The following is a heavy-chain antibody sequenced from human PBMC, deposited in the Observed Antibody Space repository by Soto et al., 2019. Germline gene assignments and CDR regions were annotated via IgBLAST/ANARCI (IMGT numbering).Heavy chain of an antibody. J-gene: IGHJ6*03. D-gene: IGHD1-1*01. CDR1: GFTFSNNW. CDR2: IKQDGSEK. CDR3: ARDNNLGRSYYYSYMDV. V-gene: IGHV3-7*01. Sequence: GXSLRLSCAASGFTFSNNWINWVVQAPGKGLEWVANIKQDGSEKYYVDSVKGRFTISRDNAKNSLYLQMNSLRAEETAVYYCARDNNLGRSYYYSYMDVWGKGTTVTVSS.